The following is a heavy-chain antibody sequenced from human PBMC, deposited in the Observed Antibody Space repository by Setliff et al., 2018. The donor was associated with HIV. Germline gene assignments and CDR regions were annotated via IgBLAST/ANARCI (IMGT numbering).Heavy chain of an antibody. CDR2: IKQDGSEK. Sequence: PGGSLRLSCAASGFTFSSYWMSWVRQAPGKGLEWVANIKQDGSEKYYVDSVKGRFTISRGNAKNSLCLQMNNVRAGDTAVYYCTRELNGHTSSHYYFGLDVWGQGTTVTVSS. J-gene: IGHJ6*02. V-gene: IGHV3-7*01. D-gene: IGHD6-6*01. CDR1: GFTFSSYW. CDR3: TRELNGHTSSHYYFGLDV.